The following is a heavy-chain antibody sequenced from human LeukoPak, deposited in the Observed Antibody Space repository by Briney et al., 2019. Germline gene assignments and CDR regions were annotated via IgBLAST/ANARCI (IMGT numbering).Heavy chain of an antibody. CDR2: VSGDGGRT. Sequence: PGESLRLSCDASGFPFSSYGMSWVRQAPGKGLEWVSAVSGDGGRTYYAASVRGRFTISRDNAKNSLYLQMNSLRAEDTALYYCAKDISFHAMVTGIDYWGQGTLVTVSS. J-gene: IGHJ4*02. D-gene: IGHD5-18*01. CDR3: AKDISFHAMVTGIDY. V-gene: IGHV3-23*01. CDR1: GFPFSSYG.